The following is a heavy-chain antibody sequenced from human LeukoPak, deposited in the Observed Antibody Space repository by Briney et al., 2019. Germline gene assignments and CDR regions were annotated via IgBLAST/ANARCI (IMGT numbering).Heavy chain of an antibody. CDR2: ISYDGSNK. J-gene: IGHJ5*02. D-gene: IGHD3-10*01. CDR1: GFTFSSYA. CDR3: ARTVLSITMVRGGFDP. V-gene: IGHV3-30*04. Sequence: GRSLRLSCAASGFTFSSYAMHWVRQAPGKGLEWVAVISYDGSNKYYADSVKGRFTISRDNSKNTLYLQMNSLRAEDTALYYCARTVLSITMVRGGFDPWGQGTLVTVSS.